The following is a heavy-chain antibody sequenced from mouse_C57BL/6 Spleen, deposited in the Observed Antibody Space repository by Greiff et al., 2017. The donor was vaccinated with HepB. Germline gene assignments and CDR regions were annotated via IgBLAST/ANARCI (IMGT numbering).Heavy chain of an antibody. CDR1: GYTFTDYE. Sequence: VQLQQSGAELVRPGASVTLSCKASGYTFTDYEMHWVKQTPVHGLEWIGAIDPETGGTAYNQKFKGKAILTADKSSSTAYMELRSLTSEDSAVYYWTRGNYYESRFDVWGTGTTVTVSS. D-gene: IGHD1-1*01. CDR3: TRGNYYESRFDV. J-gene: IGHJ1*03. V-gene: IGHV1-15*01. CDR2: IDPETGGT.